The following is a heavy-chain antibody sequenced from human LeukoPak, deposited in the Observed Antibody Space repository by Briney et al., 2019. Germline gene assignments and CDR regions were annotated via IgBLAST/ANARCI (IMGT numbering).Heavy chain of an antibody. CDR3: ARHSGYGPGGYYYYGMDV. Sequence: PSETLSLTCTVSGGSISSSSYYWGYFRQPPGKGLEWIGSIYYSGSTYYNPSLKSRVTISVDKSKNQFSLKLSSVTAADTAVYYCARHSGYGPGGYYYYGMDVWGQGTTVTVSS. CDR2: IYYSGST. D-gene: IGHD3-22*01. V-gene: IGHV4-39*07. CDR1: GGSISSSSYY. J-gene: IGHJ6*02.